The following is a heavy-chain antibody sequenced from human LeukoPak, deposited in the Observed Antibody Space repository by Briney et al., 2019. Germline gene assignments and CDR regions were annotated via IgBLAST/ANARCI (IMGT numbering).Heavy chain of an antibody. CDR1: GGSISSSSYY. J-gene: IGHJ5*02. V-gene: IGHV4-39*02. D-gene: IGHD6-6*01. Sequence: PSETLPLTCTVSGGSISSSSYYWGWIRQPPGKGLEWIGSIYYSGSTYYNPSLKSRVTISVDTSKNHFSLKLSSVTAADTAVYYCARVGPGIAARWGWFDPWGQGTLVTVSS. CDR3: ARVGPGIAARWGWFDP. CDR2: IYYSGST.